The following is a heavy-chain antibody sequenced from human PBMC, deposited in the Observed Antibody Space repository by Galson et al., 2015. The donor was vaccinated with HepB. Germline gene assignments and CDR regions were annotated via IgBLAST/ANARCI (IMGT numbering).Heavy chain of an antibody. Sequence: ASGLTFRDIAVSWFRQAPGKGLEWIGFIRSNTYGGTTQYAASVKGRFTISRDDSKSISYLQMNSLRTDDTAVYFCSSGNYDGGSDHWGQGTLVTVSS. CDR1: GLTFRDIA. D-gene: IGHD1-7*01. J-gene: IGHJ4*02. CDR2: IRSNTYGGTT. V-gene: IGHV3-49*03. CDR3: SSGNYDGGSDH.